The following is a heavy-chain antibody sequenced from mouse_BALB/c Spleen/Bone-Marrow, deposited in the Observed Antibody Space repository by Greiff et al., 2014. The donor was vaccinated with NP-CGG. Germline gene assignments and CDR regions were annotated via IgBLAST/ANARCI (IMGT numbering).Heavy chain of an antibody. CDR3: VAYYRYEYYFDY. CDR1: GFNIKDYY. V-gene: IGHV14-1*02. J-gene: IGHJ2*01. Sequence: EVKLQESGAELVRPGALVKLSCKASGFNIKDYYMHWVKQRPEQGLEWIGWIDPENGNTIYDPKFQGKASITADTSSNTAYLQLSSLTSKDTAVYYCVAYYRYEYYFDYWGQGTTLTVSS. D-gene: IGHD2-14*01. CDR2: IDPENGNT.